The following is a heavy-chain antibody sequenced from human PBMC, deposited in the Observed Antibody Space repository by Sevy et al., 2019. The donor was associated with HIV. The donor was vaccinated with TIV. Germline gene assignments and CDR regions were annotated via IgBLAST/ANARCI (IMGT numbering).Heavy chain of an antibody. CDR1: GFTFDDYG. Sequence: GGSLRLSCAASGFTFDDYGINWVRQAPGKGLEWVSGISWNSGSIGYADSVKGRFTISRDNAKNSLYLQMNSLRPDDTGLYYCGKDVGQWLGKDAFDVWGRGTMVTVSS. V-gene: IGHV3-9*01. J-gene: IGHJ3*01. CDR3: GKDVGQWLGKDAFDV. D-gene: IGHD6-19*01. CDR2: ISWNSGSI.